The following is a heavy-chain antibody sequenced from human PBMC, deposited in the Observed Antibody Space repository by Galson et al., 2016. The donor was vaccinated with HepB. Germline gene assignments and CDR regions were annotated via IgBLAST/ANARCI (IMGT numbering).Heavy chain of an antibody. CDR1: QFAFNSHG. CDR2: ISSDAAIN. Sequence: SLRLPCGAAQFAFNSHGLHRVGQAPGQGLERVAVISSDAAINYYEDSRQDRFTISRDNSNKQLYLHMTSLRTDDTAVYYCAKELVLATPGETFNYGLHVWGQGTTVTASS. V-gene: IGHV3-30*18. CDR3: AKELVLATPGETFNYGLHV. J-gene: IGHJ6*02. D-gene: IGHD6-13*01.